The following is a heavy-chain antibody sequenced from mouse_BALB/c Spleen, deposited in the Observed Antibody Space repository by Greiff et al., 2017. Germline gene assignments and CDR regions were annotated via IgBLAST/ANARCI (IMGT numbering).Heavy chain of an antibody. V-gene: IGHV2-9*02. J-gene: IGHJ3*01. CDR1: GFSLTSYG. Sequence: VMLVESGPGLVAPSQSLSITCTVSGFSLTSYGVHWVRQPPGKGLEWLGVIWAGGSTNYNSALMSRLSISKDNSKSQVFLKMNSLQTDDTAMYYCARGSTMITTWFAYWGQGTLVTVSA. CDR3: ARGSTMITTWFAY. CDR2: IWAGGST. D-gene: IGHD2-4*01.